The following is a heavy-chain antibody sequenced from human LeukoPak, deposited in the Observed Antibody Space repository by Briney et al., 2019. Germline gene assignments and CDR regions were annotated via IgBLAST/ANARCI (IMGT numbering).Heavy chain of an antibody. V-gene: IGHV4-39*01. D-gene: IGHD2-2*01. CDR3: ARHVNVVVPAAMSFSDWSDP. J-gene: IGHJ5*02. CDR2: TYYSRST. Sequence: SQSMSLTCTVSGRSISSRSYYWGWIHQPPGKGLEWIGSTYYSRSTYYNPSLKSRVTMSVDTSKNQFSLKLSSVTAADTAVYYCARHVNVVVPAAMSFSDWSDPWGQGTLVTVSS. CDR1: GRSISSRSYY.